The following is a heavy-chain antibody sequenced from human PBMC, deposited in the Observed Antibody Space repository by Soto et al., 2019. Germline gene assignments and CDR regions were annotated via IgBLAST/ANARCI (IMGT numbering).Heavy chain of an antibody. CDR1: GDSVSSISAA. D-gene: IGHD2-8*01. CDR3: ARDLEAGMDYYYGMDV. V-gene: IGHV6-1*01. J-gene: IGHJ6*02. CDR2: TYYRSKWYN. Sequence: PSQTLSLTCAISGDSVSSISAACNWIRQSPSRGLEWLGRTYYRSKWYNDYAVSVKSRITINPDTSKNQFSLQLNSVTPEDTAVYYCARDLEAGMDYYYGMDVWGQGTTVTVSS.